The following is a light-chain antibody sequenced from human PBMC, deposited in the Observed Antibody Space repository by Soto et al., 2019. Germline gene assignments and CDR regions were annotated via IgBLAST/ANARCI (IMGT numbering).Light chain of an antibody. CDR3: AAWDDRLYV. Sequence: SVLTHPPSSSGAPWQTVTSSCSGSSSNIGSHTVNWYQHLPGTAPKLLIYSNTQRPLGVPVRFSGSKSGTSASLAISGLQSEDEAEYYCAAWDDRLYVFGTGTKVTVL. CDR1: SSNIGSHT. V-gene: IGLV1-44*01. CDR2: SNT. J-gene: IGLJ1*01.